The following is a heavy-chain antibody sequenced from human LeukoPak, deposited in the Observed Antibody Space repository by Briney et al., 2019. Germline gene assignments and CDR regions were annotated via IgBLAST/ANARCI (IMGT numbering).Heavy chain of an antibody. CDR1: GYTFTSYD. CDR2: MNPNSGNT. J-gene: IGHJ5*02. Sequence: ASVKVSCKASGYTFTSYDINWVRQATGQGLEWMGWMNPNSGNTGYAQKFQGRATMTRNTSISTAYMELSSLRSEDTAVYYCARPNCDILTGKKLNWFDPWGQGTLVTVSS. CDR3: ARPNCDILTGKKLNWFDP. V-gene: IGHV1-8*01. D-gene: IGHD3-9*01.